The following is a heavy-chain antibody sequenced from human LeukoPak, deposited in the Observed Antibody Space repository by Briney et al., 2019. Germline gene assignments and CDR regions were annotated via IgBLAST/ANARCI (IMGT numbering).Heavy chain of an antibody. CDR3: ARDQYDTWSRRGNFDS. J-gene: IGHJ4*02. D-gene: IGHD3-3*01. CDR2: IWYDGSKQ. Sequence: GGSLRLSCAASRFTFSSYGMHWVRQVPGKGLEWVAIIWYDGSKQYYADSVKGRFTISRDNTKNSLYLQMNSLRVEDTAVFYCARDQYDTWSRRGNFDSWGQGTLVIVSS. CDR1: RFTFSSYG. V-gene: IGHV3-33*01.